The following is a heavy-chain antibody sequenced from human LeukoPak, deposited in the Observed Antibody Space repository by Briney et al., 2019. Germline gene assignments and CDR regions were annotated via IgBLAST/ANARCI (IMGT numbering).Heavy chain of an antibody. V-gene: IGHV3-66*02. J-gene: IGHJ3*02. D-gene: IGHD2-2*01. CDR2: IYSGGST. CDR1: GFTVSSNY. Sequence: GGSLRLSCAASGFTVSSNYMSWVRQAPGKGLEWVSVIYSGGSTYYADSVKGRFTISRDNSKNTLYLQMNSLRAEDTAVYYCARIPPIVVVPAAMQAFDIWGQGTMVTVSS. CDR3: ARIPPIVVVPAAMQAFDI.